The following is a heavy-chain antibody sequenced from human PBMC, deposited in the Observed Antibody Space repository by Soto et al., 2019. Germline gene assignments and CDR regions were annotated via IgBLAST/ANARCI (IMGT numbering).Heavy chain of an antibody. CDR2: ISPGDSET. J-gene: IGHJ4*02. Sequence: PGESLKISCKGSGYTFTSYWIGWVRQMPGKGLEWMGIISPGDSETRYSPSFQGQVTISADKSISTAYLQWSSLKASDTAMYYCARQYYFDTSGYYSFDYWGQGTLVTVSS. D-gene: IGHD3-22*01. CDR1: GYTFTSYW. V-gene: IGHV5-51*01. CDR3: ARQYYFDTSGYYSFDY.